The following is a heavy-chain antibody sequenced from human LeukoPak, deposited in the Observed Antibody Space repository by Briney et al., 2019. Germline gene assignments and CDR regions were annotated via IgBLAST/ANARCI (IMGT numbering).Heavy chain of an antibody. CDR3: AGLSHIADY. Sequence: SETLSFTCTVSGGSISSYYWSWIRQPPGKGLEWIGYIYYSGSTNYNPSLKSRVTISVDTSKNQFSLKLSSVTAADTAVYYCAGLSHIADYWGQGTLVTVSS. J-gene: IGHJ4*02. CDR1: GGSISSYY. CDR2: IYYSGST. D-gene: IGHD2-21*01. V-gene: IGHV4-59*01.